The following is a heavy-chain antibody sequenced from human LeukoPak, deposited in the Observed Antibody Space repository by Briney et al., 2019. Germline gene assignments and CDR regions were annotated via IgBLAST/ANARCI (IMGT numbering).Heavy chain of an antibody. CDR3: ARGDTAMVHYYYYYMGV. D-gene: IGHD5-18*01. CDR1: GGSFSGYY. V-gene: IGHV4-34*01. J-gene: IGHJ6*03. Sequence: SETLSLTCAVYGGSFSGYYWSWIRQPPGKGLEWIGEINHSGSTNYNPSLKSRVTISVDTSKNQFPLKLSSVTAADTAVYYCARGDTAMVHYYYYYMGVWGKGTTVTISS. CDR2: INHSGST.